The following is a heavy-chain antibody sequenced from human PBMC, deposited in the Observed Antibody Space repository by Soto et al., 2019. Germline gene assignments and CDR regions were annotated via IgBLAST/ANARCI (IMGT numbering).Heavy chain of an antibody. CDR3: ATYAHHTFDS. Sequence: EVQLVESVGGLVQPGGSLRLSCAASGFTFSNYWMSWVRQAPGKGPEWVANIKQDGSEKNYVDSVEGRFTISRDNAKNSLYLQMNSLRAEDTAVYYCATYAHHTFDSWGQGTLVTVSS. D-gene: IGHD3-16*01. CDR2: IKQDGSEK. CDR1: GFTFSNYW. V-gene: IGHV3-7*01. J-gene: IGHJ5*01.